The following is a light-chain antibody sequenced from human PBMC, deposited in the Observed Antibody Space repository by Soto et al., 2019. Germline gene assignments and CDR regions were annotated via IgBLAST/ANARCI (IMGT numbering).Light chain of an antibody. V-gene: IGLV2-8*01. CDR1: SSDIGDYNY. CDR3: SSYAGNNNYV. J-gene: IGLJ1*01. CDR2: EVT. Sequence: QSVLTEPPSASVSPGQSVTFSCTGTSSDIGDYNYVSWYQQHPGKAPKLMIYEVTKRPSGVPDRFSGSKSGSTASLTVSGLQADDEADYYCSSYAGNNNYVFGTGTKV.